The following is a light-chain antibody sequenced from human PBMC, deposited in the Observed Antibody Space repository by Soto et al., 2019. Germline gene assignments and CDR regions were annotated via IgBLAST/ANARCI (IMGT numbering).Light chain of an antibody. CDR1: QSVLYSSKNKNS. Sequence: DIVMTQSPDSLAVSLGERATINCKSSQSVLYSSKNKNSLVWYQQKPGQPPKLLIYWASTRESGVPDRFSGSGSGTDFTLTISSLQAEDVAVYYCQQHYSDPLTLGGGTKVEIK. CDR3: QQHYSDPLT. CDR2: WAS. J-gene: IGKJ4*01. V-gene: IGKV4-1*01.